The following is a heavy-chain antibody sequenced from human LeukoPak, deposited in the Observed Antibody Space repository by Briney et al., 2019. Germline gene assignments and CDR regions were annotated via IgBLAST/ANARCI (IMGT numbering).Heavy chain of an antibody. CDR2: INGRGDST. V-gene: IGHV3-23*01. J-gene: IGHJ4*02. Sequence: GGSLRLSCAASGFSFSTYTMNWVRQAPGKGLEWVSAINGRGDSTFYADSVKGRFTTSRDNSKNTLFLQMNSLRAEDTAIYYCAKYGPQDSGSSHFDYWGQGALVTVSS. CDR1: GFSFSTYT. CDR3: AKYGPQDSGSSHFDY. D-gene: IGHD1-26*01.